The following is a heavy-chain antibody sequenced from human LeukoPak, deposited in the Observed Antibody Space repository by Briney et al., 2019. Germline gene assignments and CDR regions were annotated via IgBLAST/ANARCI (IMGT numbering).Heavy chain of an antibody. D-gene: IGHD6-13*01. Sequence: SETLSLTCTVSGGSIGSSSYYWGSIRQPPGKGLEWIGSIYYSGSTYYNPSLKSRVTISVDTSKNQFSLKLSSVTAADTAVYYCARHDRGSSWYGSASNWFDPWGQGTLVTVSS. J-gene: IGHJ5*02. CDR2: IYYSGST. V-gene: IGHV4-39*01. CDR3: ARHDRGSSWYGSASNWFDP. CDR1: GGSIGSSSYY.